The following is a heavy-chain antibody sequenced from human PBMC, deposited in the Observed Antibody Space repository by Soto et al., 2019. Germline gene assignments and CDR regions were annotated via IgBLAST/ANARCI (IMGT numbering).Heavy chain of an antibody. CDR3: ARGLKIRHDAFDL. D-gene: IGHD3-22*01. V-gene: IGHV3-53*01. CDR1: GFTVSNNY. J-gene: IGHJ3*01. Sequence: GGSLRLSCAPSGFTVSNNYMNWVRQAPGKGLEWVSIIYSDGSTYYADYVKGRFTISRDNSKNTLYLQMDSLRAEDTAVYFCARGLKIRHDAFDLWGPGTMVTISS. CDR2: IYSDGST.